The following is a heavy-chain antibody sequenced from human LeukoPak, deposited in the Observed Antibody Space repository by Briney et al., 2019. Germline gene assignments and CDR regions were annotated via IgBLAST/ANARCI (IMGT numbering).Heavy chain of an antibody. J-gene: IGHJ3*02. V-gene: IGHV3-23*01. CDR2: ISSSSTST. Sequence: GGSLRLSCTASGFTFSISAMSWIRQAPGGGLEWVSSISSSSTSTYYADSVKGRFTISRYNSKNTMYLQMNSLRAEDTAVYYCAKSDSTSYNAFDIWGQGTMVTVSP. CDR3: AKSDSTSYNAFDI. D-gene: IGHD2/OR15-2a*01. CDR1: GFTFSISA.